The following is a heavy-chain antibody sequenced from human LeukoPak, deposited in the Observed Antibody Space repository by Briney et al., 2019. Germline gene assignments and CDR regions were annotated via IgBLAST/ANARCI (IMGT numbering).Heavy chain of an antibody. CDR1: GGSVISDTYY. CDR3: ARDLSHCSSTSCYDY. CDR2: IHYSEST. Sequence: PSETLSLTCTVSGGSVISDTYYWGWIRQPPGKGLEWIGSIHYSESTYYTPSLKTRITMPVDTSKNQFSLKLSSVTAADTAVYYCARDLSHCSSTSCYDYWGQGTLVTVSS. D-gene: IGHD2-2*01. V-gene: IGHV4-39*07. J-gene: IGHJ4*02.